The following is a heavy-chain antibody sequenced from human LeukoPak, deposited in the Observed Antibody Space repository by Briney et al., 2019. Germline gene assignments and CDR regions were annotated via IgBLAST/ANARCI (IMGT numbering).Heavy chain of an antibody. Sequence: GGSLRLSCAASGFTFSSYAMSWVRQAPGKGLECISGFSGSGGSTYYADSVKGRFTISRDNSKNTLYLQMNSLRAEDTAVYYCAKVGLAAAPPDYWGQGTLVTVSS. J-gene: IGHJ4*02. CDR2: FSGSGGST. CDR3: AKVGLAAAPPDY. CDR1: GFTFSSYA. V-gene: IGHV3-23*01. D-gene: IGHD6-13*01.